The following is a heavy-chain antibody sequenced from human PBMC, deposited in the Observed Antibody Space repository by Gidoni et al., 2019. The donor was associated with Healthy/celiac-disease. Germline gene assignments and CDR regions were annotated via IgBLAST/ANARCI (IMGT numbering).Heavy chain of an antibody. D-gene: IGHD2-21*02. J-gene: IGHJ3*02. CDR1: GGSIRSGSYY. CDR3: AREVGFAYCGGDCYPGVGAFDI. Sequence: QVQLQESGPGLVKPSQTLSLTCTVSGGSIRSGSYYWSWIRQPAGKGLEWIGRIYTSGSTNYNPSLKGRVTISVDTSKNQFSLKLSSVTAADTAVYYCAREVGFAYCGGDCYPGVGAFDIWGQGTMVTVSS. CDR2: IYTSGST. V-gene: IGHV4-61*02.